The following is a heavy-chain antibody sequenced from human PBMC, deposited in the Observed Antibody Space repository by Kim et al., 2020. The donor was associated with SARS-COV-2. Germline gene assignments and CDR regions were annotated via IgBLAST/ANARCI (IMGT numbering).Heavy chain of an antibody. CDR3: ARTAEGKGRGVVRSNWFDP. V-gene: IGHV4-39*07. CDR1: GGSISSSSYY. J-gene: IGHJ5*02. Sequence: SETLSLTCTVSGGSISSSSYYWGWIRQPPGKGLEWIGSIYYSGSTYYNPSLKSRVTISVDTSKNQFSLKLSSVTAADTAVYYCARTAEGKGRGVVRSNWFDPWGQGTLVTVSS. D-gene: IGHD2-21*02. CDR2: IYYSGST.